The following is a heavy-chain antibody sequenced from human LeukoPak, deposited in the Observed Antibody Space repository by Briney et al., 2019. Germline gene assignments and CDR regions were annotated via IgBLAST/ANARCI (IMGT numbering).Heavy chain of an antibody. J-gene: IGHJ4*02. Sequence: ASVKVSCKASGYTFTSYGISWVRQAPGQGLEWMGWISAYNGNTNYAQKLQGRVTMTTDTSTSTAYMELRSLRSDDTAVYYCARDRDYDAPFTFDYWGQGTLVTVSS. V-gene: IGHV1-18*04. CDR2: ISAYNGNT. CDR1: GYTFTSYG. CDR3: ARDRDYDAPFTFDY. D-gene: IGHD4-17*01.